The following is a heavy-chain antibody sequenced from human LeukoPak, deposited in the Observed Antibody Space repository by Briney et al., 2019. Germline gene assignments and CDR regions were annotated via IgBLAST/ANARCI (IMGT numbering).Heavy chain of an antibody. J-gene: IGHJ4*02. V-gene: IGHV3-7*01. CDR3: ANFPGGS. D-gene: IGHD3-10*01. CDR2: IKQDGSEK. Sequence: GGSLRLSCAASGFTFSSYWTSWVRQAPGKGLEWVANIKQDGSEKYYVDSVKGRFTISRDNSKNTLYLQMNSLRAEDTAVYYCANFPGGSGGQGTLVTVSS. CDR1: GFTFSSYW.